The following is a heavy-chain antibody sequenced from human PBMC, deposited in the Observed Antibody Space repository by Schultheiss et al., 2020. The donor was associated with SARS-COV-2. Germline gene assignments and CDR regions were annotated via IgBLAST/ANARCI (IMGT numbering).Heavy chain of an antibody. Sequence: GGSLRLSCAASGFTVSSNYMSWVRQAPGKGLEWVSSISSSSSYIYYADSVKGRFTISRDNAKNSLYLQMNSLRAEDTAVYYCARVPRYCSSTSCYVDYWGQGTLVTVSS. CDR2: ISSSSSYI. CDR1: GFTVSSNY. J-gene: IGHJ4*02. D-gene: IGHD2-2*01. V-gene: IGHV3-21*01. CDR3: ARVPRYCSSTSCYVDY.